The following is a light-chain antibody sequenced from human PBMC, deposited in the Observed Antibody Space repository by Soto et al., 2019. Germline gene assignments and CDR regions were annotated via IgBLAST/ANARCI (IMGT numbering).Light chain of an antibody. V-gene: IGKV1-9*01. CDR2: AAS. Sequence: DIQLTQSPSFLSASVGDRVTITCRASQGISSYLAWYQQKPGKAPKLLIYAASTLESGVPSRFSRSGSGTEFTLTIRSLQPEDIATYYGHQLNSYPPTFGGGTKVGIK. J-gene: IGKJ4*01. CDR3: HQLNSYPPT. CDR1: QGISSY.